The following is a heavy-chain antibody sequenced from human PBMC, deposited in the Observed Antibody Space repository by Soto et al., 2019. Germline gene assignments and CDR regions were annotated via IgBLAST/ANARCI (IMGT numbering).Heavy chain of an antibody. V-gene: IGHV3-30*09. CDR2: ISHEGSKK. CDR1: GLIFSDYY. CDR3: ARSSYDDVLTGWSMDV. J-gene: IGHJ6*02. D-gene: IGHD3-9*01. Sequence: QVQLVESGGGVVQPGRTLRLSCAASGLIFSDYYMHWVRQPPGKGLEWVAVISHEGSKKYNADSGKGRFAISRDNSKTTLYLQMNSLRPDDTAVNYCARSSYDDVLTGWSMDVWGQGTMVTVSS.